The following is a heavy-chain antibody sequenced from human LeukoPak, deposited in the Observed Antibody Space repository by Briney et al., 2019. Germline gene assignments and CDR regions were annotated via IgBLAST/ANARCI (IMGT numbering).Heavy chain of an antibody. J-gene: IGHJ5*02. D-gene: IGHD6-19*01. CDR1: GLTFDDYA. CDR2: ISWSSGSI. Sequence: GRSLRLSCAASGLTFDDYAMHWVRQAPGKGLEWVSGISWSSGSIGYADSVKGRFTISRDNAKNSLYLQMNSLRAEDTALYYCAKGDSSGWYEYNWFDPWGQGTLVTVSS. V-gene: IGHV3-9*01. CDR3: AKGDSSGWYEYNWFDP.